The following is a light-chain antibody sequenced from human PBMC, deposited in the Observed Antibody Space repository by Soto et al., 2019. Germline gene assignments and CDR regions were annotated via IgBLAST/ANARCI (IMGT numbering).Light chain of an antibody. CDR3: QQYGSAPTWT. Sequence: EIVLTQSPGTLSLSPGERATLSCRASQSVSSNYLAWYQQQKPGQAPRLLIYAASNRASGFPDRFSGSGSGTDFTLTINRLEPEDFAVYYCQQYGSAPTWTFGQGTK. CDR1: QSVSSNY. CDR2: AAS. J-gene: IGKJ1*01. V-gene: IGKV3-20*01.